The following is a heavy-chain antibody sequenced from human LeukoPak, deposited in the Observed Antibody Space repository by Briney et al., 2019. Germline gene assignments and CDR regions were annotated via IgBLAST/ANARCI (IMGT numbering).Heavy chain of an antibody. V-gene: IGHV1-2*02. Sequence: ASVKVSCKASGGTFSSYAISWVRQAPGQGLEWMGWINPNSGGTNYGQNFQGRVTMTRDTSISTVYMEMSSLRSDDTAVYYCARVKYDYGDYLGTHYYYYMDVWGKGTTVTVSS. CDR1: GGTFSSYA. CDR3: ARVKYDYGDYLGTHYYYYMDV. CDR2: INPNSGGT. J-gene: IGHJ6*03. D-gene: IGHD4-17*01.